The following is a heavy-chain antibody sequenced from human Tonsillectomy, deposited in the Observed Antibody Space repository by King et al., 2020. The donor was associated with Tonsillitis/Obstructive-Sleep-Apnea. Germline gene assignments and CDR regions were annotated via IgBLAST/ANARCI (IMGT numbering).Heavy chain of an antibody. Sequence: VQLVESGGGVVQPGRSLRVSCAASGFTFSSYSLHWVRQAPGKGLDWGAVISYDGSHKFYADSVKGRFTISRDNSKNTLYLQMNSLRAEDTAVYYCASADGGSSWYFYYYMDVWGKGTTVTVSS. CDR2: ISYDGSHK. CDR3: ASADGGSSWYFYYYMDV. D-gene: IGHD6-13*01. CDR1: GFTFSSYS. V-gene: IGHV3-30*04. J-gene: IGHJ6*03.